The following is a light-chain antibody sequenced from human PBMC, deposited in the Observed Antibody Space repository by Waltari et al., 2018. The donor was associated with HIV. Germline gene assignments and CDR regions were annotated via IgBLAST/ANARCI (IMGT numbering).Light chain of an antibody. CDR2: DVS. CDR3: CSYAGSYTLV. CDR1: SSDVGGYNY. V-gene: IGLV2-11*01. J-gene: IGLJ2*01. Sequence: QSALTQPGSVSGSPGPSVTISCTGTSSDVGGYNYVSWYQHHPGKAPKLMIYDVSKRPSGVPDRFSGSKSGNTASLTISGLQAEDEADYYCCSYAGSYTLVFGGGTTLTVL.